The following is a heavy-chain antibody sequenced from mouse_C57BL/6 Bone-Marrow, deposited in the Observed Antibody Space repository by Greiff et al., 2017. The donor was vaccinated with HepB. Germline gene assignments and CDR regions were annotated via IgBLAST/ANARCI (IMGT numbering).Heavy chain of an antibody. CDR1: GFTFSDYG. V-gene: IGHV5-17*01. CDR3: ARGEGVRRYAMDY. D-gene: IGHD1-2*01. Sequence: EVMLVESGGGLVKPGGSLKLSCAASGFTFSDYGMHWVRQAPEKGLEWVAYISSGSSTIYYADTVKGRFTISRDNDKNTLFLQMTSLRSEDTAMYYCARGEGVRRYAMDYWGQGTSVTVSS. J-gene: IGHJ4*01. CDR2: ISSGSSTI.